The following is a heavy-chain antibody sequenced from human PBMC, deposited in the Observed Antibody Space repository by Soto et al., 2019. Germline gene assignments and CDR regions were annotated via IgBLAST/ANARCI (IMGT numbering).Heavy chain of an antibody. D-gene: IGHD2-15*01. Sequence: EVQLVESGGGLVQPGGSVRISCAASGFTFSTYSMNWVRQAPGKGLEWVSFISSSGGTIYYADSVKGRFTISRDNAKNSLYLQMNSLSDEDTAVYYCARLSVRYCSGGSCSELDYWGQGTLVTVSS. CDR1: GFTFSTYS. V-gene: IGHV3-48*02. CDR2: ISSSGGTI. CDR3: ARLSVRYCSGGSCSELDY. J-gene: IGHJ4*02.